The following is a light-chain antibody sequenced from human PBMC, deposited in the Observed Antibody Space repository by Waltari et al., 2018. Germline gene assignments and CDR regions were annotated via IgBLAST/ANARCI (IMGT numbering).Light chain of an antibody. CDR2: KAS. CDR1: HSRSSW. CDR3: QQYNNFPPWT. Sequence: DIQMTQFPSTLSASVGDRVTITCRASHSRSSWVAWYQQKPGKAPKILSYKASSLESRVPSRFSGSGFGTEFTLTISSLQPDDFATYYCQQYNNFPPWTFGQGTKVEIK. V-gene: IGKV1-5*03. J-gene: IGKJ1*01.